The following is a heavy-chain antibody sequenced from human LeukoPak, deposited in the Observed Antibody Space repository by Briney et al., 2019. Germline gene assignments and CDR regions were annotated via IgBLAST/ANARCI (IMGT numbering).Heavy chain of an antibody. V-gene: IGHV4-61*02. CDR1: GGSISSSSYY. Sequence: TPSETLSLTCTVSGGSISSSSYYWSWIRQPAGKGLEWIGRIYTSGSTNYNPSLKSRVTMSVDTSKNQFSLKLSSVTAADTAVYYCARDAPNYYDSSGYILNWGQGTLVTVSS. D-gene: IGHD3-22*01. CDR2: IYTSGST. J-gene: IGHJ4*02. CDR3: ARDAPNYYDSSGYILN.